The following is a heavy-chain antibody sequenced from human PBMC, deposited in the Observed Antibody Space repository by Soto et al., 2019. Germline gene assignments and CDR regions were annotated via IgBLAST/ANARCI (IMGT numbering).Heavy chain of an antibody. CDR1: GFTFSDYY. CDR2: ISSSGSTI. D-gene: IGHD2-2*01. J-gene: IGHJ3*02. CDR3: ARDLGYCSSTSCYDIIDI. Sequence: GGSLRLSCAASGFTFSDYYMSWIRQAPGKGLEWVSYISSSGSTIYYADSVKGRFTISRDNAKNSLYLQMNSLRAEDTAVYYFARDLGYCSSTSCYDIIDIWGQGTMVTVSS. V-gene: IGHV3-11*01.